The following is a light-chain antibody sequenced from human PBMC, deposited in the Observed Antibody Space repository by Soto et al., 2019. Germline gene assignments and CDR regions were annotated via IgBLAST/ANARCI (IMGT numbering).Light chain of an antibody. Sequence: QSVLTQPPSVSAAPGQKVTISCSGSSSNIGNNYVSWYQQLPGTAPKLLIYDNNKRPSGIPDRFSGSKSGTSGTLDSTGLQTGDEADYYCATWDYSLTGEVFGGGTKLTVL. V-gene: IGLV1-51*01. CDR2: DNN. CDR1: SSNIGNNY. J-gene: IGLJ2*01. CDR3: ATWDYSLTGEV.